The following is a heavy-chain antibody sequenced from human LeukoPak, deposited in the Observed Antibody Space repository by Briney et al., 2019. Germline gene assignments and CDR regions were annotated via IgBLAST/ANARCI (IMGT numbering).Heavy chain of an antibody. J-gene: IGHJ4*02. CDR1: GYTFTGYY. Sequence: ASVKVSCKASGYTFTGYYMFWLRQAPGQGLEWMGRINPNSGGTNYAQKFQGRVTMTRDTSITTAYMESSSLSSDDTAVYYCARDLPSPGISVADDYWGQGTLVTVSS. D-gene: IGHD6-19*01. CDR3: ARDLPSPGISVADDY. V-gene: IGHV1-2*06. CDR2: INPNSGGT.